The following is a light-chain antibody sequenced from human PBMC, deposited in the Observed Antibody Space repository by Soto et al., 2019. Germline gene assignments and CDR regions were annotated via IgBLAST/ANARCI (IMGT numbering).Light chain of an antibody. CDR1: SSNIGSDT. J-gene: IGLJ3*02. V-gene: IGLV1-44*01. CDR2: SSD. CDR3: AAWDDSLNGPV. Sequence: QSVLTQPPSASGTPGQRVTISCSGSSSNIGSDTIKWYQQLPGTAPKLLIYSSDQRPSGVPDRFSGSKSGTSASLAISGLQSEDEADYYCAAWDDSLNGPVFGGGTKLTVL.